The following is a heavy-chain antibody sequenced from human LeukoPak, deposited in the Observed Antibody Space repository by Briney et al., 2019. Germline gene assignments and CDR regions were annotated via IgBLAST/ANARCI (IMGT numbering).Heavy chain of an antibody. Sequence: ASVKVSCKASGYTFTSYYMHWVRQAPGQGLEWMGWINPNSGGTNYAQKFQGRVTMTRDTSVSTAYMELSRLRSDDTAVYYCARAYCSGGSCYPGGFDYWGQGTLVTVSS. CDR1: GYTFTSYY. J-gene: IGHJ4*02. V-gene: IGHV1-2*02. CDR3: ARAYCSGGSCYPGGFDY. D-gene: IGHD2-15*01. CDR2: INPNSGGT.